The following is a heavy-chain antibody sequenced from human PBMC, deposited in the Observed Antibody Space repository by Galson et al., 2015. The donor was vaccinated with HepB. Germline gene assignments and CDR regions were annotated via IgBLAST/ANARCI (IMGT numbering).Heavy chain of an antibody. J-gene: IGHJ6*02. D-gene: IGHD1-14*01. Sequence: LSLTCTVSGGSISDHYWSWIRQSPGKGLEWIGYIYYSDTWTTNYNPSLRSRVTISFDTSNNQVSLELSSVTAADTAMYYCGRQTHHQNPMDVWGQGTTVTVS. V-gene: IGHV4-59*08. CDR2: IYYSDTWTT. CDR3: GRQTHHQNPMDV. CDR1: GGSISDHY.